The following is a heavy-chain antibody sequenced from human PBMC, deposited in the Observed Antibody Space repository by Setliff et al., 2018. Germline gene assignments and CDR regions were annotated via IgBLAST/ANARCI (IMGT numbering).Heavy chain of an antibody. CDR3: ARMSRYSEFWSGYAEDYYSSYIDV. Sequence: ASETLSLTCTVSGGSISSGSYYWSWIRQPAGKGLEWIGNIYSSETTKYNPSLKSRVTISVDTSKRQFSLNLLSVTAADTAVYYCARMSRYSEFWSGYAEDYYSSYIDVWGTGATVTVSS. CDR1: GGSISSGSYY. J-gene: IGHJ6*03. V-gene: IGHV4-61*09. CDR2: IYSSETT. D-gene: IGHD3-3*01.